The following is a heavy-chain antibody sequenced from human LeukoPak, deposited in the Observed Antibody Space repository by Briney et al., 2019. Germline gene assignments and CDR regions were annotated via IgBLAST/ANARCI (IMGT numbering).Heavy chain of an antibody. Sequence: PGGSLRLSCVASGFVFSDYTMTWVRQAPGRGREWVSSISACTKYITYADSMRGRFTISRDNAMNSVYLQMSSLRAEDTAVYYCARVGTAPITLLPHFDYWGQRALVTVSS. CDR1: GFVFSDYT. V-gene: IGHV3-21*01. J-gene: IGHJ4*02. CDR2: ISACTKYI. D-gene: IGHD3-10*01. CDR3: ARVGTAPITLLPHFDY.